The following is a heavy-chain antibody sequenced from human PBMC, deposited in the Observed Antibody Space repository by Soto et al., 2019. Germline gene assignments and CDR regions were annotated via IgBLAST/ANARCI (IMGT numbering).Heavy chain of an antibody. J-gene: IGHJ6*02. Sequence: VQLVQSGAEVKKTGSSVKVSCKASGGTFSIYGFSWGRQAPGQGPEWIGGIIPILTTPNYAQKFHGRVTIVADESTTTVYMELSSLKFEDTAVYYCATSVGIAPTGEDGMDVWGQGTSVTVSS. CDR1: GGTFSIYG. CDR3: ATSVGIAPTGEDGMDV. CDR2: IIPILTTP. D-gene: IGHD2-8*02. V-gene: IGHV1-69*01.